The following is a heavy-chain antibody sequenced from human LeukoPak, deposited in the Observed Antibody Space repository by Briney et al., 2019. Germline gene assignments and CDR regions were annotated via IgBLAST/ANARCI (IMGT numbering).Heavy chain of an antibody. J-gene: IGHJ4*02. Sequence: GASVKVSCKASGYTFTSYYMHWVRQAPGQGLEWRGWINPNSGGTNYAQKFQGRVTMTRDTSISTAYMELSRLRSDDTAVYYCARGRDYYDFWSGFDYWGQGTLVTVSS. CDR1: GYTFTSYY. D-gene: IGHD3-3*01. CDR3: ARGRDYYDFWSGFDY. CDR2: INPNSGGT. V-gene: IGHV1-2*02.